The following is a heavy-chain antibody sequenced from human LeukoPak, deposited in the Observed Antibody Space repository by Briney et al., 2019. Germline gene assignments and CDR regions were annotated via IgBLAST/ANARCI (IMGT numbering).Heavy chain of an antibody. J-gene: IGHJ4*02. V-gene: IGHV1-69*05. Sequence: GASVKVSCKASGGTFSSYAISWVRQAPGQGLEWMGGIIPIFGTANYAQKFQGRVTITTDESTSTAYMELSSLRSEDTGVYYCATQGEKTHLSSGGSCYSLDYWGQGTLVTVSS. D-gene: IGHD2-15*01. CDR1: GGTFSSYA. CDR2: IIPIFGTA. CDR3: ATQGEKTHLSSGGSCYSLDY.